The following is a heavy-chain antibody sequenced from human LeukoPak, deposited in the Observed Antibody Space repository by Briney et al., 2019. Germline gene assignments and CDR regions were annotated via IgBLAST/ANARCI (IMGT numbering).Heavy chain of an antibody. Sequence: SVKVSCKASGGTFSSYAISWVRQAPGQGLEWMGGIIPIFGTANYAQKFQGRVTITADESTSTAYVELSSLRSEDTAVYYCARYYDRHDAFDIWGQGTMVTVSS. V-gene: IGHV1-69*13. CDR2: IIPIFGTA. CDR1: GGTFSSYA. J-gene: IGHJ3*02. CDR3: ARYYDRHDAFDI. D-gene: IGHD3-3*01.